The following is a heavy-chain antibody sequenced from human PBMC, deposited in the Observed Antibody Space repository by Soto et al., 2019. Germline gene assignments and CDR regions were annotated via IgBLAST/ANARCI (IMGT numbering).Heavy chain of an antibody. CDR2: FRSGGDDDTT. CDR1: GFTFSSYS. D-gene: IGHD3-10*01. CDR3: AKKVNSGSGSQFFDY. V-gene: IGHV3-23*01. J-gene: IGHJ4*02. Sequence: PGGSLRLSCAASGFTFSSYSMSGVRQAPGKGLEWVSGFRSGGDDDTTYYADSVRGRFTISRDNSENTLFLQMNSLRAEDTAIYYCAKKVNSGSGSQFFDYWGQGTLVTVSS.